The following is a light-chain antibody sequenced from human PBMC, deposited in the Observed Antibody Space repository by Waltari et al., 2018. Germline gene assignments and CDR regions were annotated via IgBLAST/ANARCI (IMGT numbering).Light chain of an antibody. CDR3: QQYNSYSLLS. CDR1: QSIIKL. CDR2: KAS. Sequence: CRASQSIIKLLAWYQQKPGKAPKLLIYKASTLESGVPSRFSGSGSGTEFTRTISSLQPEDFATYYCQQYNSYSLLSFGGGTKVEIK. V-gene: IGKV1-5*03. J-gene: IGKJ4*01.